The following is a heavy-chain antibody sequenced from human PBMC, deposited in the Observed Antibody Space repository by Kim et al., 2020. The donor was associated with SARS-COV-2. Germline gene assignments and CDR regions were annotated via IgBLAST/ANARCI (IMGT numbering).Heavy chain of an antibody. J-gene: IGHJ6*02. CDR2: ISDDGSRT. V-gene: IGHV3-74*01. Sequence: GGSLRLSCAASGFSFSNSWMYWVRQVPGKGLVWVSRISDDGSRTDYADSVKGRFTISRENSNNTLYLQMHSLVAEVTAVYYRSSDFFAFGLDVWGQGITV. CDR3: SSDFFAFGLDV. CDR1: GFSFSNSW.